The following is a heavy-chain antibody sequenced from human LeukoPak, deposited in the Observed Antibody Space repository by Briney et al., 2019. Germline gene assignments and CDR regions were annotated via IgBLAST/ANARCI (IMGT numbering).Heavy chain of an antibody. CDR2: INQDGSEK. V-gene: IGHV3-7*01. D-gene: IGHD6-13*01. CDR1: GFTFSNYW. Sequence: GGSLRLSCAASGFTFSNYWMSWVRQAPGKGLEWVANINQDGSEKYYVDSVKGRFTISRDNAKNSLYLQMNSLRADDTAVYYCARDRVWTVLYWGQGTLVTVSS. J-gene: IGHJ4*02. CDR3: ARDRVWTVLY.